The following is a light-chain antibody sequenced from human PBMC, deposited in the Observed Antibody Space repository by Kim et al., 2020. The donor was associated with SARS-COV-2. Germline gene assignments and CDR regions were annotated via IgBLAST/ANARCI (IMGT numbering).Light chain of an antibody. CDR3: QQYISYPLT. CDR1: QSVNIW. CDR2: ETS. V-gene: IGKV1-5*03. Sequence: DIQMTQSPSTLSASVGDRVTITCRASQSVNIWLAWFQQKPGAAPKRLIYETSNLQSGVPSRFSGSGSGADFTLTISSLQPDDFATYYCQQYISYPLTFGGGTKVDIK. J-gene: IGKJ4*01.